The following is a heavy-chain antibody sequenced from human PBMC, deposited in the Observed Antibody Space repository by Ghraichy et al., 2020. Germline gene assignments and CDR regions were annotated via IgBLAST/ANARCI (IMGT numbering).Heavy chain of an antibody. CDR1: GYTFTGYY. V-gene: IGHV1-2*02. D-gene: IGHD6-19*01. Sequence: ASVKVSCKASGYTFTGYYMHWVRQAPGQGLEWMGWINPNSGGTNYAQKFQGRVTMTRDTSISTAYMELSRLRSDDTAVYYCASGVAVAGTLVAFDIWGQGTMVTVSS. J-gene: IGHJ3*02. CDR2: INPNSGGT. CDR3: ASGVAVAGTLVAFDI.